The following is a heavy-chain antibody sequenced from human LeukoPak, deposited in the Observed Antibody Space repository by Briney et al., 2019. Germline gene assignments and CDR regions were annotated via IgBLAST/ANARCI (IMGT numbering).Heavy chain of an antibody. Sequence: ASVKVSCKASGYTFTDYYMNWVRQAPGQGLEWMGRINPDSGVTNYAHKFQGRVTMTRDTSISTAYMELSSLRSDDTAVYYCATRTEPPSTGAEYFHRWGQGTLVTVSS. CDR2: INPDSGVT. J-gene: IGHJ1*01. V-gene: IGHV1-2*02. CDR1: GYTFTDYY. CDR3: ATRTEPPSTGAEYFHR. D-gene: IGHD1-14*01.